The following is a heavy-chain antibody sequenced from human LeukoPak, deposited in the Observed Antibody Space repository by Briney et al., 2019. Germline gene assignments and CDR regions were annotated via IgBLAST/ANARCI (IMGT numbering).Heavy chain of an antibody. CDR1: GYSFTSYW. CDR2: IYPGDSDT. CDR3: ARCRSGLVVAATDHYYYMDV. J-gene: IGHJ6*03. Sequence: GESLKISCKGSGYSFTSYWIGWVRQMPGKGLEWMGIIYPGDSDTRYSPSFQGQVTISADKSISTAYLQWSSLKASDTAMYYCARCRSGLVVAATDHYYYMDVWGKGTTVTVSS. V-gene: IGHV5-51*01. D-gene: IGHD2-15*01.